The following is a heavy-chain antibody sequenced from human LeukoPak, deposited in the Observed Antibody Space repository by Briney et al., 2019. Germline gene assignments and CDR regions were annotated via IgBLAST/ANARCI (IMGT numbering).Heavy chain of an antibody. Sequence: GGSLRLSCAASGFTFSDYGMHWVRQAPGKGLEWLAFIRYDGTNKYYADSVKGRFTISRDKSKNTLYLQMNSLRAEDTAVYYCATTYYYGTGSFDSWGQGTLATVSS. V-gene: IGHV3-30*02. CDR2: IRYDGTNK. CDR3: ATTYYYGTGSFDS. D-gene: IGHD3-10*01. J-gene: IGHJ4*02. CDR1: GFTFSDYG.